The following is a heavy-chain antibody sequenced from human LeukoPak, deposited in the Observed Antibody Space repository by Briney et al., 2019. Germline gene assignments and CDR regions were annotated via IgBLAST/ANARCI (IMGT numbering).Heavy chain of an antibody. V-gene: IGHV4-34*01. CDR2: INHSGST. J-gene: IGHJ5*02. D-gene: IGHD5-18*01. CDR1: GGSFSGYY. CDR3: AREGGYSYGYRIENWFDP. Sequence: SETLSLTCAVYGGSFSGYYWSWIRQPPGEGLEWIGEINHSGSTNYNPSLKSRVTISVDTSKNQFSLKLSSVTAADTAVYYCAREGGYSYGYRIENWFDPWGQGTLVTVSS.